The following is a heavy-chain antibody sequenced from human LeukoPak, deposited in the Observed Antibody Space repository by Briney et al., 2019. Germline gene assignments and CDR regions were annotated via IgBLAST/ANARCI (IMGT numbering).Heavy chain of an antibody. Sequence: GGSLRLSCAASGFTFSTYWMHWVRQAPGKGLVWVSRISSDGSITGYADSVKGRFTISRDNAKNSLYLQMNSLRAEDTALYYCAKDRGYSSSSTFDYWGQGTLVTVSS. CDR3: AKDRGYSSSSTFDY. V-gene: IGHV3-74*01. J-gene: IGHJ4*02. D-gene: IGHD6-13*01. CDR1: GFTFSTYW. CDR2: ISSDGSIT.